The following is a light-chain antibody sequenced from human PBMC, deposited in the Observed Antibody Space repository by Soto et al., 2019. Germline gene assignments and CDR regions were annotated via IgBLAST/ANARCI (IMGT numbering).Light chain of an antibody. CDR1: SSDVGGYNH. Sequence: QSALTQPASVSGSPGQSITVSCTGTSSDVGGYNHVSWYQQHPGKAPKLMIYDVSSRPSGISNRFSGSKSGNTASLTISGRQAEDEADYYCSSYTRTSTVVFGGGTKVTVL. CDR2: DVS. J-gene: IGLJ2*01. CDR3: SSYTRTSTVV. V-gene: IGLV2-14*03.